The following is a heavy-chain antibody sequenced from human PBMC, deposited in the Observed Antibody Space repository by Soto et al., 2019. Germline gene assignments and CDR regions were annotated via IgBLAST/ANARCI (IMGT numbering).Heavy chain of an antibody. D-gene: IGHD1-26*01. V-gene: IGHV3-7*02. Sequence: GGSLRLSCAASGFTFINYWMTWVRQAPGKGLEWVANIKKDGSEKYYADSVKGRFTISRDNAKNSLYLQMNNLRAEDTAIDYCASSREDYWGQGTQVTVSS. CDR2: IKKDGSEK. CDR1: GFTFINYW. J-gene: IGHJ4*02. CDR3: ASSREDY.